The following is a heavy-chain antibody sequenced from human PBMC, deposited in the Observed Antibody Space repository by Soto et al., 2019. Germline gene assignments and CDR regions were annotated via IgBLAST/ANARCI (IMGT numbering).Heavy chain of an antibody. CDR3: AKVKGIAAGWGMDV. CDR1: GFTFTNYP. CDR2: ISSDGSNK. J-gene: IGHJ6*02. V-gene: IGHV3-30-3*01. D-gene: IGHD6-13*01. Sequence: PGGSLRLSCAASGFTFTNYPMYWVRQAPGKGLDWVTVISSDGSNKYYVDSVKGRVTISRDNSKNTLYLQMNSLRAEDTAVYYCAKVKGIAAGWGMDVWGQGTAVTVSS.